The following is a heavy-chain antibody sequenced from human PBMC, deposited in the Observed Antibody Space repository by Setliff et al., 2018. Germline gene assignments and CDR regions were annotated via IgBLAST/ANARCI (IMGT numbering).Heavy chain of an antibody. V-gene: IGHV1-2*06. CDR3: ARDLNRWFGEFAFDI. CDR1: GYTFAVYY. CDR2: INPIGGGA. D-gene: IGHD3-10*01. J-gene: IGHJ3*02. Sequence: ASVKVSCKASGYTFAVYYIHWVRQTPGQGLEWMGHINPIGGGATYAQKFHGRVTMTRDSSTSTVYMELNSLGADDTAIYFCARDLNRWFGEFAFDIWGQGTMVTVSS.